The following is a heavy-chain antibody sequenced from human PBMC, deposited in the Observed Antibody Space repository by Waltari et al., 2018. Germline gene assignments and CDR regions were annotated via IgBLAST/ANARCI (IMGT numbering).Heavy chain of an antibody. V-gene: IGHV1-3*01. D-gene: IGHD2-15*01. CDR3: ARGLQVGYCSGGSCHRAMGY. CDR1: GYTFTSYA. J-gene: IGHJ4*02. Sequence: QVQLVQSGAEVKKPGASVKVSCKASGYTFTSYAMHWVRRAPGQRLGWMGWINAGIGNTKYSQKFQGRVTITRDTSASTAYMELSSLRSEDTAVYYCARGLQVGYCSGGSCHRAMGYWGQGTLVTVSS. CDR2: INAGIGNT.